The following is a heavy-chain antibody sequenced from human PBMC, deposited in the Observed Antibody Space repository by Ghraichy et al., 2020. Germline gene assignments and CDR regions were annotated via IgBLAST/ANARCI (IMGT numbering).Heavy chain of an antibody. D-gene: IGHD3-3*01. J-gene: IGHJ5*02. Sequence: SETLSLTCAVSGGSISSGGYSWSWIRQPPVKGLEWIGYIYYSGSTYYNPSLKSRVTISVDTSKNQFSLKLSSVTAADTAVYYCARGKGSAYYDFWSGYYSAGSEYNWFDPWGQGTLVTVSS. CDR1: GGSISSGGYS. CDR2: IYYSGST. V-gene: IGHV4-30-4*07. CDR3: ARGKGSAYYDFWSGYYSAGSEYNWFDP.